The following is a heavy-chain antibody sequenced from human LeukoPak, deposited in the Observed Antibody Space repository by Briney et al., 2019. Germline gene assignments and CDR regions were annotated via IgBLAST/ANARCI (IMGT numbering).Heavy chain of an antibody. CDR3: AREKSIAAAEYFDY. V-gene: IGHV1-2*02. CDR2: INPNSGGT. CDR1: GYTFTGYY. J-gene: IGHJ4*02. D-gene: IGHD6-13*01. Sequence: GASVKVSCKASGYTFTGYYMHWVRQAPGQGLEWMGWINPNSGGTNYAQKFQGRVTMTRDTSISTAYMELSRLRSDDTAVYYCAREKSIAAAEYFDYWGQGTLVTVSS.